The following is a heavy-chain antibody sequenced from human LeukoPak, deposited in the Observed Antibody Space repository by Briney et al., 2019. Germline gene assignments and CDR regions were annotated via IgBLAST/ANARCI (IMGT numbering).Heavy chain of an antibody. J-gene: IGHJ4*02. V-gene: IGHV1-2*02. CDR3: ARAGAVPAATDFDY. CDR2: INPNSGGT. CDR1: VYTFTGYY. D-gene: IGHD2-2*01. Sequence: GASVKVSCKASVYTFTGYYMHWVRQAPGQGLEWMGWINPNSGGTNYAQKFQGRVTMTRDTSISTAYMELSRLRSDDTAVYYCARAGAVPAATDFDYWGQGTLVTVSS.